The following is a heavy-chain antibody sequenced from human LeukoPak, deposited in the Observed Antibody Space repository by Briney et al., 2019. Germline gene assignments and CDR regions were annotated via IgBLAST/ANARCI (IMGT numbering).Heavy chain of an antibody. D-gene: IGHD1-26*01. V-gene: IGHV4-39*02. CDR2: IYYSGLS. CDR3: ARGALKWELPPIRARKSYYFDY. Sequence: SETLSLTCTVSGGSIISSSFWWGWIRQPPGKGLEWIGSIYYSGLSYYNTSLKSRVTISVDTSKNHFSLKLSSVTAADTAVYYCARGALKWELPPIRARKSYYFDYWGQGTLVTVSS. J-gene: IGHJ4*02. CDR1: GGSIISSSFW.